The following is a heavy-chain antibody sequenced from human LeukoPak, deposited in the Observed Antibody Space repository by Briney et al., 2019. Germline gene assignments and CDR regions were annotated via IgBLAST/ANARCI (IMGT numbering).Heavy chain of an antibody. CDR1: GYRFNNYA. Sequence: GGSLRLSCAASGYRFNNYAIHWFRQAPGKGLEYVSGINNNGDSTYYANSVKGRFTISRDNSKNTLFLQMGSLTSKDTAVYYCARDYQTGFTGPGGDFWGQGTLVTVSS. J-gene: IGHJ4*02. V-gene: IGHV3-64*01. CDR2: INNNGDST. CDR3: ARDYQTGFTGPGGDF. D-gene: IGHD3-9*01.